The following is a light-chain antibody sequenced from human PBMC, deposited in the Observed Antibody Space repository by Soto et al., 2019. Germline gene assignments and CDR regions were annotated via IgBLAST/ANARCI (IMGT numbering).Light chain of an antibody. CDR1: QGISSW. V-gene: IGKV1-12*01. J-gene: IGKJ2*01. CDR2: AAS. Sequence: DIQMTQAPSSVSSSVGERVTITCRASQGISSWLGWYQQKPGKAPKLLIYAASSLQSGVPARFSGSGSGTDFTLTISSLQPEDFATYYYQQANSFPYTFGQGTKLQIK. CDR3: QQANSFPYT.